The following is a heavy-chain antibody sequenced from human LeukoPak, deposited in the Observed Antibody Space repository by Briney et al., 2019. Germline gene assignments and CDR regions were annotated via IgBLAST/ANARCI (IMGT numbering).Heavy chain of an antibody. CDR2: INSDGSST. J-gene: IGHJ4*02. CDR3: AKDSQEWELLGFFDY. CDR1: GFTFSSYW. Sequence: GGSLRLSCAASGFTFSSYWMHWVRQAPGKGLVWVSRINSDGSSTSYADSVKGRFTISRDNAKNTLYLQMNSLRAEDTAVYYCAKDSQEWELLGFFDYWGQGTLVTVSS. V-gene: IGHV3-74*01. D-gene: IGHD1-26*01.